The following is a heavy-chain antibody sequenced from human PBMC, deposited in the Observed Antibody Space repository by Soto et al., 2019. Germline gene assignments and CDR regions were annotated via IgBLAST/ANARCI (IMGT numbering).Heavy chain of an antibody. V-gene: IGHV3-11*06. CDR2: ISPSSSYT. D-gene: IGHD6-13*01. Sequence: GSLRLSCAASGFTFSDYYMSWIRQAPGKGLEWVSYISPSSSYTNYAVSVKGRFTISRDNAKNSVYLQMNSLRAEDTAAYYCARNHIAASGTSAYDIWGQGTMVTVSS. J-gene: IGHJ3*02. CDR1: GFTFSDYY. CDR3: ARNHIAASGTSAYDI.